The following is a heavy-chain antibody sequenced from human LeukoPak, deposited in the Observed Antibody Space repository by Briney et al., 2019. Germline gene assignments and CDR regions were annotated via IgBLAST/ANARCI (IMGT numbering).Heavy chain of an antibody. CDR2: ISGSGGST. CDR1: GFTFSSYA. D-gene: IGHD4-17*01. J-gene: IGHJ4*02. Sequence: PGRSLRLSCAASGFTFSSYAMSWDRQAPGKGLEWVSAISGSGGSTYYADSVKGRFTISRDNSKNTLYLQMNSLRAEDTAVYYCAKGGTYGDSPLYFDYWGQGTLVTVSS. V-gene: IGHV3-23*01. CDR3: AKGGTYGDSPLYFDY.